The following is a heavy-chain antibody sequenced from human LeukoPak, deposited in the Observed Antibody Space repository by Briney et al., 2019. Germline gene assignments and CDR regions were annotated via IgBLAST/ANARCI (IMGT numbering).Heavy chain of an antibody. CDR3: ARESGGSGTFDY. CDR2: MSSSGNN. J-gene: IGHJ4*02. CDR1: GDSISYFC. Sequence: PSETLSLTCSVSGDSISYFCWSWIRQAAGKGLEWIGRMSSSGNNDYNASLKSRVTMSIDTSKNQFSLKLSSLTAADTAVYYCARESGGSGTFDYWGQGSLVTVSS. V-gene: IGHV4-4*07. D-gene: IGHD3-10*01.